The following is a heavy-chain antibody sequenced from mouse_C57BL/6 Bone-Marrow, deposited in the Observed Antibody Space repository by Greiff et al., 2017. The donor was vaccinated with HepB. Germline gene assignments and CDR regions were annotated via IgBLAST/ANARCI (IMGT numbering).Heavy chain of an antibody. Sequence: EVHLVESGPGLVKPSQSLSLTCSVTGYSITSGYYWNWIRQFPGNKLEWMGYISYDGSNNYNPSLKNRISITRDTSKNQFFLKLNSVTTEDTATYYCARETNWFAYWGQGTLVTVSA. D-gene: IGHD1-3*01. CDR3: ARETNWFAY. CDR1: GYSITSGYY. CDR2: ISYDGSN. V-gene: IGHV3-6*01. J-gene: IGHJ3*01.